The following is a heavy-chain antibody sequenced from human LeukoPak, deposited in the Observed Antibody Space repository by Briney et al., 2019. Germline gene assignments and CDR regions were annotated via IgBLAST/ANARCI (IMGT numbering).Heavy chain of an antibody. CDR3: ARADRITGTDFDY. CDR1: GGSISSGSYY. D-gene: IGHD1-20*01. CDR2: IYTSGST. V-gene: IGHV4-61*02. Sequence: SETLSLTCTVSGGSISSGSYYWSWIRQPAGKGLEWIGRIYTSGSTNYNPSLKSRVTIPVDTSKNQFSLKLSSVTAADTAVYYCARADRITGTDFDYWGQGTLVTVSS. J-gene: IGHJ4*02.